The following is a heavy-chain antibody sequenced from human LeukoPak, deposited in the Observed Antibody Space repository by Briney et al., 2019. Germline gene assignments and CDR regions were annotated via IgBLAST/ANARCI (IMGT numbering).Heavy chain of an antibody. CDR2: IWYDGSNK. Sequence: PGGSLRLSCEASGFTFSSYGMHWVRQAPGKGLEWVAVIWYDGSNKYYADSVKGRFTISRDNSKNPLYLQMNSLRAEDTAVYYCATSLSGWFGPSAYYWGQGTLVTVSS. V-gene: IGHV3-33*01. J-gene: IGHJ4*02. CDR1: GFTFSSYG. D-gene: IGHD6-19*01. CDR3: ATSLSGWFGPSAYY.